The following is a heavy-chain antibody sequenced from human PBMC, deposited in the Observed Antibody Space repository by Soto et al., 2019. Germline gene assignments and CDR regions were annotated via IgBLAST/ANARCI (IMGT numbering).Heavy chain of an antibody. CDR3: ARGSKLQPTLERDYYYYYGMDV. V-gene: IGHV1-69*13. D-gene: IGHD1-1*01. Sequence: ASVKVSCKASGGTFSSYAISWVRQAPGQGLEWMGGIIPIFGTANYAQKFQGRVTITADESTSTAYMELSSLRSEDTAVYYCARGSKLQPTLERDYYYYYGMDVWGQGTTVTVSS. CDR2: IIPIFGTA. J-gene: IGHJ6*02. CDR1: GGTFSSYA.